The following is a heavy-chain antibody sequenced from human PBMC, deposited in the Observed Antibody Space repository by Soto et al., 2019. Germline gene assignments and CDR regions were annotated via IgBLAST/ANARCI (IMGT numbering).Heavy chain of an antibody. CDR1: GFTFSSYA. J-gene: IGHJ4*02. CDR2: ISGSGGST. Sequence: EVQLLEAGGGLVQPGGSLRLSCAASGFTFSSYAMSWVRQAPGKGLEWVSAISGSGGSTYYADSVKGRFTISRDNSKNTLYLQMNSLRAEDTAVYYCAKDSLKNVYGDSLDYWGQGTLVTVSS. V-gene: IGHV3-23*01. D-gene: IGHD4-17*01. CDR3: AKDSLKNVYGDSLDY.